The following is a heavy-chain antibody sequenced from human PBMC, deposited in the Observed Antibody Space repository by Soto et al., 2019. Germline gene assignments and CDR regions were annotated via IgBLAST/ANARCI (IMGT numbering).Heavy chain of an antibody. D-gene: IGHD3-3*01. CDR3: ARGTYYDFWSGSRYGMDV. CDR2: MNPNSGNT. Sequence: ASVKVSCKDSGYTFNSYDIKWVRQANKQGLEWMGWMNPNSGNTGYAQKFQGRVTMTRNTSISTAYMELSSLRSEDTAVYYCARGTYYDFWSGSRYGMDVWGQGTTVTVSS. V-gene: IGHV1-8*01. CDR1: GYTFNSYD. J-gene: IGHJ6*02.